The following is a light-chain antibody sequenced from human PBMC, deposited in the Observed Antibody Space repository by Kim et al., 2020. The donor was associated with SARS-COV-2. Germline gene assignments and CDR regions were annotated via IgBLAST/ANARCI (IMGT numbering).Light chain of an antibody. J-gene: IGLJ2*01. CDR2: EDN. CDR1: LGDRY. Sequence: LGDRYVSWYQQKPGHSPAMVIYEDNKRPSGIPERFSGSNSGNTATLTISGTQAMDEADYYCQAWDSSIIFGGGTQLTVL. CDR3: QAWDSSII. V-gene: IGLV3-1*01.